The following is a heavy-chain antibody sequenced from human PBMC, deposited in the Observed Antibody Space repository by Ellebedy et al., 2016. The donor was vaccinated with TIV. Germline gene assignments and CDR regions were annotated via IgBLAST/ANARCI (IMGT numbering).Heavy chain of an antibody. D-gene: IGHD3-16*01. CDR2: IGGSGGST. CDR3: AKGGRGNWFDP. Sequence: GESLKISCAASGFTFTTYAMSWVRQAPGKGLEWVSTIGGSGGSTYYADSVKGRFTISRDNSKNTLYLQMNSLRAEDPAVYYCAKGGRGNWFDPWGQGTLVTVSS. J-gene: IGHJ5*02. CDR1: GFTFTTYA. V-gene: IGHV3-23*01.